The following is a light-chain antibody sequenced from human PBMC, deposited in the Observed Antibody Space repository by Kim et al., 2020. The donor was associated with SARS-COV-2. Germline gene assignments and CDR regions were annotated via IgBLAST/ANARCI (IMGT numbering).Light chain of an antibody. Sequence: DIQMTQSPSSLSASVGDRVTITCRASQSIRNFLNWYQQKPGKAPNLLIYAAASLQGGVPSRFSGSGSGTDFTLTITSLQPEDFATYYCQQSYSTPYTFGQGTKLEI. CDR1: QSIRNF. V-gene: IGKV1-39*01. CDR3: QQSYSTPYT. J-gene: IGKJ2*01. CDR2: AAA.